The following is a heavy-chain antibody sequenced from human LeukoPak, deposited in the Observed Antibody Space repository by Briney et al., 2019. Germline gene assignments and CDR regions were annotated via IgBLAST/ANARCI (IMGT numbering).Heavy chain of an antibody. V-gene: IGHV4-31*03. Sequence: SQTLSLTCTVSGGSISSGGYYWSWIRQHPGKGLEWIGYIYYSGSTYYNPSLKSRVTISVDTSKNQFSLKLSSVTAADTAVYYCARYSSSWSRYFDYWGRGTLVTVSS. CDR3: ARYSSSWSRYFDY. CDR1: GGSISSGGYY. CDR2: IYYSGST. D-gene: IGHD6-13*01. J-gene: IGHJ4*02.